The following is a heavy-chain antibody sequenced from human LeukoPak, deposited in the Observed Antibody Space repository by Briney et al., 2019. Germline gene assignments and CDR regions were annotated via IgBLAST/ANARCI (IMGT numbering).Heavy chain of an antibody. CDR3: VRGGTTLDAYRPSAFDS. CDR1: GFTFRNYE. CDR2: ISSTGATI. J-gene: IGHJ4*02. D-gene: IGHD5-24*01. V-gene: IGHV3-48*03. Sequence: GGSLRLSCAVSGFTFRNYEMNWVRQAPGKGLEWLSYISSTGATIYYADSVRGRFTISRDTAKNSLSLQMNGLSVEDTALYYCVRGGTTLDAYRPSAFDSWGQGTLVTVSS.